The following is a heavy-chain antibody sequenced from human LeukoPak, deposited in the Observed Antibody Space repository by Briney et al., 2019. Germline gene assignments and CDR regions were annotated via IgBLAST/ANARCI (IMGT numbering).Heavy chain of an antibody. CDR1: GGTFSSYA. V-gene: IGHV1-69*04. CDR3: AREQNWFDP. Sequence: SVKVSCKAPGGTFSSYAISWVRQAPEQGLEWMGRIIPIFGIANYAQKFQGRVTITADKSTSTAYMELSSLRSEDTAVYYCAREQNWFDPWGQGTLVTVSS. CDR2: IIPIFGIA. J-gene: IGHJ5*02.